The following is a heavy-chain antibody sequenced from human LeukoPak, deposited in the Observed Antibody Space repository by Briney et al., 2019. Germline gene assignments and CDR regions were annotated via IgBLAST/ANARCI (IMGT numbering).Heavy chain of an antibody. D-gene: IGHD3-16*02. Sequence: GGSLRLSCAASGFTFSTYAMSWVRQAPGKGLEWVSPISGSGANTYYADSVRGRFTISRDNSKNTLYLHMNSLRAEDTAVYYYAKERAGYTNPYYFDYWGQGTLVTVSS. CDR1: GFTFSTYA. V-gene: IGHV3-23*01. J-gene: IGHJ4*02. CDR3: AKERAGYTNPYYFDY. CDR2: ISGSGANT.